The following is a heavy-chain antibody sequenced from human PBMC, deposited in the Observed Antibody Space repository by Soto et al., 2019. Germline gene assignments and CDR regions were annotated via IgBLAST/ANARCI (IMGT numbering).Heavy chain of an antibody. Sequence: SCKASGYTLNTYDINWVRQAPGKGLEWVANVKQDGSEKYYVDSVKGRFTISRDNAKNSLYLQMNSLRAEDTAVYYCARDLVAWFGESLFRAFDIWGQGTMVTVSS. CDR1: GYTLNTYD. CDR2: VKQDGSEK. CDR3: ARDLVAWFGESLFRAFDI. V-gene: IGHV3-7*01. D-gene: IGHD3-10*01. J-gene: IGHJ3*02.